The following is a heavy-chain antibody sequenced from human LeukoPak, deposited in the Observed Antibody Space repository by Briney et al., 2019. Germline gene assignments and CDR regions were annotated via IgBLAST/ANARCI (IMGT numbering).Heavy chain of an antibody. Sequence: GGSLRLSCAASGNYWMHWVRQAPGKGLVWVSHINSDGSWTSYADSVKGRFTISKDNAKNTVYMQMNSLRAEDTAVYYCVSFYETYWGRGTLVTVSS. CDR2: INSDGSWT. CDR3: VSFYETY. CDR1: GNYW. J-gene: IGHJ4*02. V-gene: IGHV3-74*01. D-gene: IGHD2/OR15-2a*01.